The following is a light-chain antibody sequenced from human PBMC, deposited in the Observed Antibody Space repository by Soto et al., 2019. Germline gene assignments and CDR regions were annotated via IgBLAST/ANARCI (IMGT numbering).Light chain of an antibody. CDR1: QSVSSY. Sequence: EIVLTQSPATLSLSPGERATLSCRASQSVSSYLAWYQQKPGQAPRLLIYDASNRATGIPARFSGSGSGTDFTLTISSLAPEDFAVYYCQQRSNWPPEITFGQGTRLEMK. CDR2: DAS. J-gene: IGKJ5*01. V-gene: IGKV3-11*01. CDR3: QQRSNWPPEIT.